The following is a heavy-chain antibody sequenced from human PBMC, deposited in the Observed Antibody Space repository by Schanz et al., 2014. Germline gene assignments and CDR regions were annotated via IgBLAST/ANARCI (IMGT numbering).Heavy chain of an antibody. Sequence: QVQLVQSGADVKKPGASVKVSCKASGGTFSNYNIYWVRQAPGQGLEWLGRLNPATGGANFADKFQGRVALTSDRSIESFAMELTRLTSDDTAVYYCARDWGQGYFGSPGHWGQGTLVTVSS. J-gene: IGHJ4*02. CDR3: ARDWGQGYFGSPGH. V-gene: IGHV1-2*06. CDR1: GGTFSNYN. D-gene: IGHD3-10*01. CDR2: LNPATGGA.